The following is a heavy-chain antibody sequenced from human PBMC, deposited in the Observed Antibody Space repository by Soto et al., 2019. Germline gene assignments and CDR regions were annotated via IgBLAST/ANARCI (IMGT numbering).Heavy chain of an antibody. J-gene: IGHJ6*02. D-gene: IGHD2-2*01. Sequence: ASVKVSCQASGGTISSYAISWVRQAPGQGLEWMGGIIPIFGTANYAQKFQGRVTITADESTSTAYMELSSLRSEDTAVYYCARDQGGSPAAMFGMDVWGQGTTVTVSS. CDR1: GGTISSYA. CDR3: ARDQGGSPAAMFGMDV. CDR2: IIPIFGTA. V-gene: IGHV1-69*13.